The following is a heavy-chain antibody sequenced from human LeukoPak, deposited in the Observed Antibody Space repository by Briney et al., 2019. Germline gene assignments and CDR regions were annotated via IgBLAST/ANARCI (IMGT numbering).Heavy chain of an antibody. Sequence: SVKVSCKASGGTFSCYAISWVRQAPGQGLEWMGGIIPIFGTANYAQKFQGRVTITTDESTSTAYMELSSLRSEDTAVYYCERGKGWYFDYWGQGTLVTVSS. CDR2: IIPIFGTA. D-gene: IGHD6-19*01. CDR3: ERGKGWYFDY. V-gene: IGHV1-69*05. J-gene: IGHJ4*02. CDR1: GGTFSCYA.